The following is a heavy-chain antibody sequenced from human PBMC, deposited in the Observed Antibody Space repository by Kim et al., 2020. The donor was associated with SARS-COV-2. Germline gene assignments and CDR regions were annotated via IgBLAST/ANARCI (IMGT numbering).Heavy chain of an antibody. CDR2: ISGGGDNT. CDR3: AKGIWLSQPLDC. Sequence: GGSLRLSCAASGFTFSDYAMSWVRQAPGKGLEWVSGISGGGDNTYSADSVKGRFTISRDNSKNTLYLQMNSLRAEDTALYYCAKGIWLSQPLDCWGQGTLVTVSS. CDR1: GFTFSDYA. D-gene: IGHD3-9*01. J-gene: IGHJ4*02. V-gene: IGHV3-23*01.